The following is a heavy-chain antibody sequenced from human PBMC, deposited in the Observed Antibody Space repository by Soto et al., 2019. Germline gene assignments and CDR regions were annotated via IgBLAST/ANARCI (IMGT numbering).Heavy chain of an antibody. D-gene: IGHD2-15*01. CDR2: ISYDGSNK. CDR3: ATEDIVVYHI. Sequence: PGGSLRLSCAASGFTFSSYGMHWVRQAPGKGLEWVAVISYDGSNKYYADSVKGRFTISRDNSKNTLYLQMNSLRAEDTAVYYCATEDIVVYHIWGQGTMVTVSS. V-gene: IGHV3-30*03. CDR1: GFTFSSYG. J-gene: IGHJ3*02.